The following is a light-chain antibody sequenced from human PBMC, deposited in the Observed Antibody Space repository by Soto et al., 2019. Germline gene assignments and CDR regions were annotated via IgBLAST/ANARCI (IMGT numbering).Light chain of an antibody. J-gene: IGKJ2*01. V-gene: IGKV1-5*01. Sequence: DIQMTQSPATLSASVGDRVTITCRASQSISTWLAWYQQKPGKAPKVLIYDASILERGIPSRFSGSGSGTKFTLTIGILQPDDFATYHCQQYSSISYTFGQGTKLEIK. CDR2: DAS. CDR1: QSISTW. CDR3: QQYSSISYT.